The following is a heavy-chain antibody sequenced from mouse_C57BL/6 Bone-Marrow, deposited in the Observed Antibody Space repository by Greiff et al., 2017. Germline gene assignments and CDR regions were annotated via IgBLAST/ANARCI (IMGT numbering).Heavy chain of an antibody. CDR2: ISYDGSN. Sequence: EVKLMESGPGLVKPSQSLSLTCSVTGYSITSGYYWNWIRQFPGNKLEWMGYISYDGSNNYNPSLKNRISITRDTSKNQFFLKLNSVTTEDTATYYCARDGAYYSNYGYWGQGTTLTVSS. CDR1: GYSITSGYY. D-gene: IGHD2-5*01. CDR3: ARDGAYYSNYGY. V-gene: IGHV3-6*01. J-gene: IGHJ2*01.